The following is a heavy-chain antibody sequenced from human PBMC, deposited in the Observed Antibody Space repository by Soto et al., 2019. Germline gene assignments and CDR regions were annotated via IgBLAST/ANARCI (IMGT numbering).Heavy chain of an antibody. J-gene: IGHJ5*02. CDR3: ARSDSNNWFDP. CDR2: INAGNGNT. V-gene: IGHV1-3*01. CDR1: GYTFTSYA. Sequence: QVQLVQSGAEVKKPGASVKVSCKASGYTFTSYAMHWVRQAPGQRLEWMGWINAGNGNTKYSHKVQGRVTITRDTSASTAYMELSSLRSEDTAVYYCARSDSNNWFDPWGQGTLVTVSS. D-gene: IGHD2-21*01.